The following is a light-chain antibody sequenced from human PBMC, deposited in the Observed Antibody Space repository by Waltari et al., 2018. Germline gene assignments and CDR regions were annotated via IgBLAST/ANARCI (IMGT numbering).Light chain of an antibody. Sequence: DIQLTQSPSTLSASVGDRVTITCRASQSFLDWLAWYQQKPGKAPKHLIYKTSSLKSGVPSRFSGSASGTEFTLTISSLQPDDFATYYCQRYESYPFTFGGGTKVEIK. V-gene: IGKV1-5*03. CDR2: KTS. CDR3: QRYESYPFT. J-gene: IGKJ4*01. CDR1: QSFLDW.